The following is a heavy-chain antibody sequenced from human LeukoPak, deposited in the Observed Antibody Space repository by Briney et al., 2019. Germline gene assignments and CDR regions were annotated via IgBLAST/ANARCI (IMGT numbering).Heavy chain of an antibody. D-gene: IGHD1-14*01. Sequence: GGSLRLSCAASGFTFSSYAVHWVRQAPGRGLEWVAVISYDGSNKYYADSVKGRFSISRDNSKNTLYLQMNSLRAEDTAVYYCARAPTTFNFDAFDIWGQGTMVTVSS. J-gene: IGHJ3*02. V-gene: IGHV3-30-3*01. CDR1: GFTFSSYA. CDR2: ISYDGSNK. CDR3: ARAPTTFNFDAFDI.